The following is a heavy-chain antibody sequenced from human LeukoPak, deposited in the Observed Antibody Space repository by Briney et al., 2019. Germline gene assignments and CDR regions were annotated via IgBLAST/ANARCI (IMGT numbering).Heavy chain of an antibody. D-gene: IGHD2-2*01. V-gene: IGHV1-2*04. CDR3: ASWGCRDYCSTSHPYYMDV. J-gene: IGHJ6*03. CDR2: INPNSGGT. CDR1: GYTFTGYY. Sequence: ASVKVSCKASGYTFTGYYMHWVRQAPGQGLEWMGWINPNSGGTNYAQKFQGWVTMTRDTSISTAYMELSRLRSDDTAVYYCASWGCRDYCSTSHPYYMDVWGKGTTVTVSS.